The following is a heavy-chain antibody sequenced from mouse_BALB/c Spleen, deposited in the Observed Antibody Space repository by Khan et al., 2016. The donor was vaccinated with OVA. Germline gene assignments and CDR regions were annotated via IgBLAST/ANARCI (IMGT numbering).Heavy chain of an antibody. CDR3: ARGNYYGSSSWFGY. Sequence: VQVVESGAELMKPGASVKISCKATGYTFSSYWIEWVKQRPGHGLEWIGEILPGSGRNNYNEKFKGKATFTADTSSNTAYMQLSNLTSDDSAVYYCARGNYYGSSSWFGYWGQGTLVTVSA. V-gene: IGHV1-9*01. D-gene: IGHD1-1*01. CDR1: GYTFSSYW. J-gene: IGHJ3*01. CDR2: ILPGSGRN.